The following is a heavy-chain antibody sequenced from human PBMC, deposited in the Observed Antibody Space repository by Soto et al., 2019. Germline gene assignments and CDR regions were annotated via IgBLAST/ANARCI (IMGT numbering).Heavy chain of an antibody. CDR3: ARERAVGLYLDD. CDR2: ISAFNGNT. Sequence: QVQLLQSGPEVKKPGTSVKVSCKASGDTFTNLGISWVRQAPGQGLEWMGWISAFNGNTNYAQKFQGRVTMTKETSTRTLYMELRSLRSDDTAVYYCARERAVGLYLDDWGQGTLVTVSS. D-gene: IGHD6-19*01. J-gene: IGHJ4*02. CDR1: GDTFTNLG. V-gene: IGHV1-18*04.